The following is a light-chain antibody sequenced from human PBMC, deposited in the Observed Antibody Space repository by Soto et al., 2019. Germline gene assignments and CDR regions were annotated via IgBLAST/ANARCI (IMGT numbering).Light chain of an antibody. CDR2: GAY. Sequence: PGEEATLSCRASQSVTTRYLAWYQQKPGQAHRLLMYGAYNRATGIPDRFSGSGSGTDFTLTIRGLEPEDFAVYYCKQYGNSPLTFGAGTKVDIK. V-gene: IGKV3-20*01. J-gene: IGKJ4*01. CDR1: QSVTTRY. CDR3: KQYGNSPLT.